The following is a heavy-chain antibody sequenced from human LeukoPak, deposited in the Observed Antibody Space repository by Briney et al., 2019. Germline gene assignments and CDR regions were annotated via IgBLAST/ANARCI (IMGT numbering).Heavy chain of an antibody. CDR1: GYTFTGYY. CDR2: INPNSGGP. J-gene: IGHJ4*02. Sequence: GASVRVSCKASGYTFTGYYMHWVRQAPGQGLEWMGWINPNSGGPNYAQKFQGRVTMTRDTSISTAYMELSRLRSDDTAVYYCARVVGAYYFDYWGQGTLVTVSS. CDR3: ARVVGAYYFDY. V-gene: IGHV1-2*02. D-gene: IGHD1-26*01.